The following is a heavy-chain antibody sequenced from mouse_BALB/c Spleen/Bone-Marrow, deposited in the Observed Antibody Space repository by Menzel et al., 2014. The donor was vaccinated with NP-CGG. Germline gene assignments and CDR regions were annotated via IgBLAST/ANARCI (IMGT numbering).Heavy chain of an antibody. CDR2: IWGDGST. CDR1: GFSLTDYG. CDR3: ARDLYYYGFDY. J-gene: IGHJ2*01. V-gene: IGHV2-6-7*01. Sequence: QVQLKDSGPGLVAPSQSLSITCTVSGFSLTDYGVNWVRQPPEKNLEWLGMIWGDGSTDYNSALKSRLSISKDNSQSQVFLKMNRLETDDTARYYCARDLYYYGFDYWGQGTTLTVSS. D-gene: IGHD1-1*01.